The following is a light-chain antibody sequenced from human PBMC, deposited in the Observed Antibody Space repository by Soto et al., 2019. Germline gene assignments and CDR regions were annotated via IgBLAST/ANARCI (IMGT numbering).Light chain of an antibody. CDR2: GNT. V-gene: IGLV1-40*01. CDR1: SSNIGAGFD. CDR3: QSYDSSLRVVV. Sequence: QSVLTQPPSVSGAPGQRVTISCTGSSSNIGAGFDVHWYQLLPETAPKLLIYGNTNRPSGVPDRFSGSKSGTSASLAITGLQAEDEADYYCQSYDSSLRVVVFGGGTKLTVL. J-gene: IGLJ2*01.